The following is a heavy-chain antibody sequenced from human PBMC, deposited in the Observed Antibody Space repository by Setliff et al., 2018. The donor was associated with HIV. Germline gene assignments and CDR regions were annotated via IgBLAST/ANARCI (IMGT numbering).Heavy chain of an antibody. CDR3: ARDLDSAYDKTLDY. Sequence: ASVKVSCKASGYTFISYGISWVRQAPGQGLEWMGWISAYNGNTNYAQKFRGRVTMTRDTFTSTVYMELSSLRSEDTAVYYCARDLDSAYDKTLDYWGQGTLVTVSS. CDR2: ISAYNGNT. V-gene: IGHV1-18*01. CDR1: GYTFISYG. J-gene: IGHJ4*02. D-gene: IGHD5-12*01.